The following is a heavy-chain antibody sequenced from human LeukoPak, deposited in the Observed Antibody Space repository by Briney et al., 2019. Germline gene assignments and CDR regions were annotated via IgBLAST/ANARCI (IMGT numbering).Heavy chain of an antibody. CDR3: ARAYDFWSGYHYYYYGVDV. CDR1: GYTFTSYD. Sequence: ASVKVSCKASGYTFTSYDINWVRQATGQGLEWMGWMNPNSGNTGYAQKFQGRVTMTRNTSISTAYMELSSLRSEDTAVYYCARAYDFWSGYHYYYYGVDVWGQGTTVTVSS. J-gene: IGHJ6*02. V-gene: IGHV1-8*01. D-gene: IGHD3-3*01. CDR2: MNPNSGNT.